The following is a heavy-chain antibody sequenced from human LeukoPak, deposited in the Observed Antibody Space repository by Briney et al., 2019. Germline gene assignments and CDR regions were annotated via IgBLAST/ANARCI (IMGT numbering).Heavy chain of an antibody. D-gene: IGHD3-10*01. V-gene: IGHV3-11*01. CDR1: GFSFSDYY. Sequence: PGGSLRLSCAASGFSFSDYYMSWIRQAPGKGLEWVSYISSSGNTIYYADSVKGRFTISRDNAKNSLYLQMNSLRAEDTAVYYCARARAVYYGSGLDYWGQGTLVTVSS. J-gene: IGHJ4*02. CDR2: ISSSGNTI. CDR3: ARARAVYYGSGLDY.